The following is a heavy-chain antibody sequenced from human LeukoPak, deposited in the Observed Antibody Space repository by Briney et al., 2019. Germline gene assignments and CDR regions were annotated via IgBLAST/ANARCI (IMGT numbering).Heavy chain of an antibody. D-gene: IGHD6-19*01. CDR3: ARAIAVAGTNWFDP. CDR2: INPNSGGT. J-gene: IGHJ5*02. CDR1: GYTFTGYY. Sequence: ASVKVSCKASGYTFTGYYMHWVRQAPGQGLEWMGWINPNSGGTNYAQKFQGRVTMTRDTSISTAYMELSRLRSDDTAVYYCARAIAVAGTNWFDPWGQGTLVTVSS. V-gene: IGHV1-2*02.